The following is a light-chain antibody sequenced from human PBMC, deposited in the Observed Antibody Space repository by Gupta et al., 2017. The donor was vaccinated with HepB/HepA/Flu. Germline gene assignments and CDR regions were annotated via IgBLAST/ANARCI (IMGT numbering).Light chain of an antibody. CDR1: QSIGSN. CDR2: GAS. CDR3: QQYNNWPLT. Sequence: EIVLTHSPASLSVSPGERVTLSCRASQSIGSNVAWYQQKPGQAPRLLIYGASTRANGIPARFSGSGSGTEFTLTISSLQSEDFVVYYCQQYNNWPLTFGGGTKVEI. J-gene: IGKJ4*01. V-gene: IGKV3-15*01.